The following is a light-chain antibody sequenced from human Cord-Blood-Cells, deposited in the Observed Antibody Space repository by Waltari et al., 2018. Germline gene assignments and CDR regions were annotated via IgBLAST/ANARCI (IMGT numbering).Light chain of an antibody. Sequence: EIVLTQSPGTLSLSPGERATLSCRASQSVSSSYLAWYQQKPGQAPRLLIYCASSSATSIPYRFSGSGSETDFTLTISRLEPEDFAVYYCQQYVSSPYSFGQGTKLEIK. CDR1: QSVSSSY. CDR3: QQYVSSPYS. J-gene: IGKJ2*03. V-gene: IGKV3-20*01. CDR2: CAS.